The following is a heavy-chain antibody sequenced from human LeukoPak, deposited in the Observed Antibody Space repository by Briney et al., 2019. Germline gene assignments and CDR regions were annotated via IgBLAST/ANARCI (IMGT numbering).Heavy chain of an antibody. CDR2: INHSGST. Sequence: GSLRLSCAASGFTFSSYSMNWIRQPPGKGLEWIGEINHSGSTNYNPSLKSRVTISVDTSKNQFSLKLSSVTAADTAVYYCARGVTAMVTWGQGTLVTVSS. J-gene: IGHJ4*02. CDR1: GFTFSSYS. D-gene: IGHD5-18*01. V-gene: IGHV4-34*01. CDR3: ARGVTAMVT.